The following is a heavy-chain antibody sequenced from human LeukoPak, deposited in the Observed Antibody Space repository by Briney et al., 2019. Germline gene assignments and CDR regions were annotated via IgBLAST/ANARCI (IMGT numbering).Heavy chain of an antibody. J-gene: IGHJ6*03. CDR2: IKQDGSEK. V-gene: IGHV3-7*01. CDR3: ATYHRSSYYYIDA. CDR1: GFTFTSYF. D-gene: IGHD6-6*01. Sequence: QTWGSLRLSCVASGFTFTSYFMSWVRQAPGKGLEWVANIKQDGSEKYYVDSVKGRFTISRDNAKNSLYLQMDSLGAEDTAVYFFATYHRSSYYYIDAWGKGTTVTVSS.